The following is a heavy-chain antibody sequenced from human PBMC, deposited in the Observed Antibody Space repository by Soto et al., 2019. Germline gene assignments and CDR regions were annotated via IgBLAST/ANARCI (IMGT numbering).Heavy chain of an antibody. CDR3: ARMATFGSLNWFDP. CDR2: MNPGSGDT. J-gene: IGHJ5*02. CDR1: GYSFTNND. V-gene: IGHV1-8*01. D-gene: IGHD3-16*01. Sequence: SVKVSCKASGYSFTNNDVSWVRQATGQGLEWMGWMNPGSGDTGYAQKFQGRVTMTRDISIATAYMELSSLRSDDTAIYYCARMATFGSLNWFDPWGQGTLVTVSS.